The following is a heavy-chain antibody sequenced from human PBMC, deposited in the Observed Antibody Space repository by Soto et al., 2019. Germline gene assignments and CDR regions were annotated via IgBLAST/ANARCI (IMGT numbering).Heavy chain of an antibody. D-gene: IGHD5-12*01. V-gene: IGHV5-51*03. CDR3: VRMGFSGGGYLSYYYYGMDI. CDR1: GYSFTKYW. CDR2: IYPDESDT. J-gene: IGHJ6*02. Sequence: EVQLVQSGAEVKEPGESLKISCKGSGYSFTKYWIGWVRQMPGKGLEWMAIIYPDESDTRYSPSFQGQVTISAEKSISTAYLQWSSLKASDTAMYYCVRMGFSGGGYLSYYYYGMDIWGQGTTVTVSS.